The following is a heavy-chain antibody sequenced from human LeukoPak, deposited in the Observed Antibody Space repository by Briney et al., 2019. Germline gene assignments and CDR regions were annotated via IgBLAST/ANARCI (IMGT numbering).Heavy chain of an antibody. CDR1: GYSFTNYW. D-gene: IGHD1-1*01. CDR2: INPDDTNI. J-gene: IGHJ4*02. CDR3: ARPRRAERDEDF. V-gene: IGHV5-51*01. Sequence: GESLKISCKASGYSFTNYWIGWVRQMPGKGLEWVAMINPDDTNIAYSPSFQGQVTISADRSISTAYLQWSSLKASDTAMYYCARPRRAERDEDFWGQGTLVTV.